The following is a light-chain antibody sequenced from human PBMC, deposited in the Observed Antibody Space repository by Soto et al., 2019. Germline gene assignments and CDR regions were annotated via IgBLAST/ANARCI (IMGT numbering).Light chain of an antibody. V-gene: IGKV1-33*01. CDR3: QQYNRITRT. CDR2: YXA. Sequence: AASLGHRVTVTXDAIQDISNYLNWYPQKPGXPPKXXXYYXANLETGGPSRFSGSGSGTDFPFTISSLQPEYVAKYYCQQYNRITRTFGGGTKVDIK. CDR1: QDISNY. J-gene: IGKJ4*02.